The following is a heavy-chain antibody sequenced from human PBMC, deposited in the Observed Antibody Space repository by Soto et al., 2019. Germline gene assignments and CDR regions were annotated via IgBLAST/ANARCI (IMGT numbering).Heavy chain of an antibody. V-gene: IGHV3-48*02. CDR1: GFPVSSYS. J-gene: IGHJ4*02. CDR3: ESAGTSLGYCSSTCRYEFDY. D-gene: IGHD2-2*01. Sequence: PGGALRLSCAASGFPVSSYSMNLVRQSPGKGLQWVSYISRSSSNIYYADSVKGRFTISRDNAKNSLYLQMNNLTDEDTDVYYCESAGTSLGYCSSTCRYEFDYWCLGAPGTVS. CDR2: ISRSSSNI.